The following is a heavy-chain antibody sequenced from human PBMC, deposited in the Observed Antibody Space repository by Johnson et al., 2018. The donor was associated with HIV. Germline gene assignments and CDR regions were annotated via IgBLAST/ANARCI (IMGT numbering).Heavy chain of an antibody. J-gene: IGHJ3*02. CDR2: IKQDGSEK. V-gene: IGHV3-7*01. CDR1: GFTFSSYW. CDR3: ARDGYSSGWYGNDAFDI. Sequence: VQLVESGGGLVQPGGSLRLSCAASGFTFSSYWMSWVRQAPGKGLEWVANIKQDGSEKYYVDSVKCRFTISRDNAKNSLYLQMNSLRAEDTAVYYCARDGYSSGWYGNDAFDIWGQGTMVTVSS. D-gene: IGHD6-19*01.